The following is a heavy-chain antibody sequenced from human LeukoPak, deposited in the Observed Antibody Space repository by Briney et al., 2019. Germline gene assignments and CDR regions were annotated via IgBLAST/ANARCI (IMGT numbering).Heavy chain of an antibody. Sequence: GGSLRLSCAASGFTFSSYWMHWVRQAPGKWLVWVSRINSDGSSTSYADSVKGRFTISRDNAKNTLYLQMNSLRAEDTAVYYCARLREIPVFGVVTKSTSYFDYWGQGTLVTVSS. CDR3: ARLREIPVFGVVTKSTSYFDY. CDR2: INSDGSST. D-gene: IGHD3-3*01. J-gene: IGHJ4*02. CDR1: GFTFSSYW. V-gene: IGHV3-74*01.